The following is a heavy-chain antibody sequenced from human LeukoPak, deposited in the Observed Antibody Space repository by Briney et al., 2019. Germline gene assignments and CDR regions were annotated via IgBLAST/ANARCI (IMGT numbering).Heavy chain of an antibody. V-gene: IGHV1-2*06. CDR1: GYTFTGYY. CDR3: ASEAYDYVWGSLHY. CDR2: INPNSGGT. J-gene: IGHJ4*02. D-gene: IGHD3-16*01. Sequence: ASVKVSCKASGYTFTGYYMHWLRQAPAQGLEWMGRINPNSGGTNYAQKFQGRVNMTRDTSISTAYMELSRLRSDDTAVYYCASEAYDYVWGSLHYWGQGTLVTVSS.